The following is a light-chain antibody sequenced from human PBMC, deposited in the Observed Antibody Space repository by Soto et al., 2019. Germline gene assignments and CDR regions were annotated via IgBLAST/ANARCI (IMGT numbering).Light chain of an antibody. Sequence: QSVLTQPPSVSGAPGQRVTISCTGSSSNIGAGYDVHWYQQLPGTAPKLLIYGNSNRPSGVTERFSGSKSGTSASLAITGLQAEDEADYYCQSYDSSLSGYVFGTGTKVTVL. CDR1: SSNIGAGYD. V-gene: IGLV1-40*01. J-gene: IGLJ1*01. CDR3: QSYDSSLSGYV. CDR2: GNS.